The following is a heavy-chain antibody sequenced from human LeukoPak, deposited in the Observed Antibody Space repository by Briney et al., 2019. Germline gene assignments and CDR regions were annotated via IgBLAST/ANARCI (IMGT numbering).Heavy chain of an antibody. CDR1: EFTFSNYW. V-gene: IGHV3-7*01. CDR2: TNQDGSKN. J-gene: IGHJ4*02. Sequence: PGGSLRLSCAASEFTFSNYWMSWVRQAPGKGLERVAHTNQDGSKNYYVDSVKGRFTISRDNAKNSLYLQMNSLRAEDTAVYYCATTEAGYPDDYLDYRGQGTLVTVSS. D-gene: IGHD6-19*01. CDR3: ATTEAGYPDDYLDY.